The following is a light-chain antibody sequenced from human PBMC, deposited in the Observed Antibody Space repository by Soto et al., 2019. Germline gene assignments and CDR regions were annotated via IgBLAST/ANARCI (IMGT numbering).Light chain of an antibody. Sequence: DIQLTQSPSTLSASVGDRVTITCRASQSISSWLAWYQQKPGKAPKLRSDDASSLESWVPSSCICSGSGTEFTLTISSLQPDDFATYYCQHYNSYSEAFGQGSKVDIK. CDR2: DAS. V-gene: IGKV1-5*01. CDR3: QHYNSYSEA. J-gene: IGKJ1*01. CDR1: QSISSW.